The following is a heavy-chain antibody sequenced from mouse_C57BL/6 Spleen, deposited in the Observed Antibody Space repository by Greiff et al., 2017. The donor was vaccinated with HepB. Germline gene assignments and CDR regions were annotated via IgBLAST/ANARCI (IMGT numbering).Heavy chain of an antibody. D-gene: IGHD2-3*01. CDR2: INPSTGGT. CDR3: ARFSDSYYAYAMDY. CDR1: GYSFTGYY. Sequence: EVQLQQSGPELVKPGASVKISCKASGYSFTGYYMNWVKQSPEKSLEWIGEINPSTGGTTYNQKFKAKATLTVDKSSSTAYMQLKSLTSEDSAVYYCARFSDSYYAYAMDYWGQGTSVTVSS. J-gene: IGHJ4*01. V-gene: IGHV1-42*01.